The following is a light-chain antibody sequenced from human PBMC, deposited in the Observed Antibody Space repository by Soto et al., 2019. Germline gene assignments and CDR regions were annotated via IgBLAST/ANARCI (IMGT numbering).Light chain of an antibody. CDR2: EDN. V-gene: IGLV6-57*04. CDR1: SGSIASNY. Sequence: NFMLTQPHSVSESPGKTVTISCTRSSGSIASNYVQWYQQRPGSAPTTVIYEDNQRPSGVPDRFSGSIDSSSNSASLTISGLKTEDEADYCCQSYDSSNPLVFGGGTKLTVL. J-gene: IGLJ2*01. CDR3: QSYDSSNPLV.